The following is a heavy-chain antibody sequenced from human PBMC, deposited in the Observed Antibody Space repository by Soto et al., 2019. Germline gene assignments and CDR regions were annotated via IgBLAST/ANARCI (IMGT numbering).Heavy chain of an antibody. CDR3: AIKDYYDSTIDY. Sequence: PSETLSLTCAVYGGSFSGYYWSWIRQPPGKGLEWIGEINHSGSTNYNPSLKSRVTISVDTSKNQFSLELSSVTAADTAVYYCAIKDYYDSTIDYWGQGTLVTVSS. J-gene: IGHJ4*02. V-gene: IGHV4-34*01. D-gene: IGHD3-22*01. CDR1: GGSFSGYY. CDR2: INHSGST.